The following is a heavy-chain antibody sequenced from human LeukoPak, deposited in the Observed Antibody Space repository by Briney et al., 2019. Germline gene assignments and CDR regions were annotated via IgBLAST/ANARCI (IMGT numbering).Heavy chain of an antibody. Sequence: GGSLRLSCAASGFSFSSSGMNWVRQAPGTGLEWVAFISGRSNYIYYADSVQGRFTISRDNAKNSLYLQMNSLRAEDTAVYYCVRDGGSSWSYFDYWGQGTLVTVSS. CDR2: ISGRSNYI. D-gene: IGHD6-13*01. J-gene: IGHJ4*02. CDR3: VRDGGSSWSYFDY. CDR1: GFSFSSSG. V-gene: IGHV3-21*01.